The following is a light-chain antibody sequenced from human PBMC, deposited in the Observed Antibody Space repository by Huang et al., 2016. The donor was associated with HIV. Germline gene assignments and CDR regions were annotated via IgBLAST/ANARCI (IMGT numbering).Light chain of an antibody. CDR3: QYYGTSPQT. V-gene: IGKV3-20*01. CDR2: VAS. J-gene: IGKJ2*01. Sequence: EIVLMQSPGTLSVSPGEGATLFCRASQTINNNYLAWFQQKPGQPPRLLIYVASSRATGIPDRFSGSGSGTDFNLTISRLGTEDFAMYYCQYYGTSPQTFGQGTKLEIK. CDR1: QTINNNY.